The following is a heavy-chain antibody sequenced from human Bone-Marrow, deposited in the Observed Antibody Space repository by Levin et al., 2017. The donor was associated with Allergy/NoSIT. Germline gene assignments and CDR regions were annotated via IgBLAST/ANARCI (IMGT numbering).Heavy chain of an antibody. D-gene: IGHD3-10*01. Sequence: GGSLILSCAASGFTFSSYSMNWVRQAPGKGLEWVSSISSSSSYIYYADSVKGRFTISRDNAKNSLYLQMNSLRAEDTAVYYCARDDPADMVQGVTLFDYWGQGTLVTVSS. CDR1: GFTFSSYS. CDR3: ARDDPADMVQGVTLFDY. CDR2: ISSSSSYI. V-gene: IGHV3-21*01. J-gene: IGHJ4*02.